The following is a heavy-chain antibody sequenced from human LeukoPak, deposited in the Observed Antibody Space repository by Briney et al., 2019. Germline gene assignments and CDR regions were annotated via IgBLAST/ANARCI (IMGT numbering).Heavy chain of an antibody. J-gene: IGHJ5*02. CDR3: ARDSGTTGEVRFDP. Sequence: SETLSLTCTVSGYSISSGYYWGWIRQPPGKGLEWIGSIYHSGSTFDNPSLKSRVTISVDTSKNQFSLKLSSVTAADTAVYYCARDSGTTGEVRFDPWGQGTLVTVSS. D-gene: IGHD3-10*01. CDR2: IYHSGST. CDR1: GYSISSGYY. V-gene: IGHV4-38-2*02.